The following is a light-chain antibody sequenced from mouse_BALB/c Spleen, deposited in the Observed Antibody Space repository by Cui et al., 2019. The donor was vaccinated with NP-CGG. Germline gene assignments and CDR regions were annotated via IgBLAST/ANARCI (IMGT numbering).Light chain of an antibody. V-gene: IGLV1*01. CDR2: GTN. CDR1: TGAVTPSNY. Sequence: QDVVTQESTLTTSPGETVTLTCRSSTGAVTPSNYANWVQEKPDHLFTGLIGGTNNRAPGVPSRFSGSLIGDKAALTITGAQTEDEAIYFCALWYSNHWVFGGGTKLTVL. J-gene: IGLJ1*01. CDR3: ALWYSNHWV.